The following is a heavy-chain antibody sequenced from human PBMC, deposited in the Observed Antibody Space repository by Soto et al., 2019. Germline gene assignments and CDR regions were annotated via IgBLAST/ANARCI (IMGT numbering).Heavy chain of an antibody. CDR3: ARGYCSSTSCYSFWFDP. Sequence: ASVKVSCKASGYTFTSYGISWVRQAPGQGLERMGWISAYNGNTNYAQKLQGRVTMTTDTSTSTAYMEPRSLRSDDTAVYYCARGYCSSTSCYSFWFDPWGQGTLVTVSS. J-gene: IGHJ5*02. CDR2: ISAYNGNT. V-gene: IGHV1-18*01. D-gene: IGHD2-2*01. CDR1: GYTFTSYG.